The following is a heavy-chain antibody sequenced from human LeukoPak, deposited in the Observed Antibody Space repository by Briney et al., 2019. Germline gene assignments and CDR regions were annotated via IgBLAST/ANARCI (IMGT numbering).Heavy chain of an antibody. D-gene: IGHD3-22*01. CDR3: ARGAGGQGSYYV. CDR2: ISSSSSYI. J-gene: IGHJ6*04. V-gene: IGHV3-21*04. CDR1: GFTFSSYS. Sequence: GGSLRLSCAASGFTFSSYSMNWVRQAPGKGLEWVSSISSSSSYIYYADSVKGRFTISRDNAKNSLYLQMNSLRAEDTALYYCARGAGGQGSYYVWGKGTTVTVSS.